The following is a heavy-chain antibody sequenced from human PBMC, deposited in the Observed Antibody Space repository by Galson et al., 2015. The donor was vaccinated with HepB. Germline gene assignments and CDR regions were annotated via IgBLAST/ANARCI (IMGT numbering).Heavy chain of an antibody. J-gene: IGHJ4*02. CDR1: GFTFSSYG. Sequence: SLRPSCAASGFTFSSYGMHWVRQAPGKGLEWVAVISYDGSNKYYADSVKGRFTISRDNSKNTLYLQMNSLRAEDTAVYYCAKDRQSCSSTSCYYFDYWGQGTLVTVSS. CDR2: ISYDGSNK. CDR3: AKDRQSCSSTSCYYFDY. V-gene: IGHV3-30*18. D-gene: IGHD2-2*01.